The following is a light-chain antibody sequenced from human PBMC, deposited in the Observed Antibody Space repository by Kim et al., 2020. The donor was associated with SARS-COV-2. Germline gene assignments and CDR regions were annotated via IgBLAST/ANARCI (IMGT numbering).Light chain of an antibody. Sequence: QSITISCTGTSSDGGGYNYVSWYQQHPGKAPKLMIYDVSNRPSGVSNRFSGSKSGNTASLTISGLQAEDEADYYCSSYTSSSTLEVFGGGTKLTVL. CDR1: SSDGGGYNY. V-gene: IGLV2-14*03. J-gene: IGLJ3*02. CDR2: DVS. CDR3: SSYTSSSTLEV.